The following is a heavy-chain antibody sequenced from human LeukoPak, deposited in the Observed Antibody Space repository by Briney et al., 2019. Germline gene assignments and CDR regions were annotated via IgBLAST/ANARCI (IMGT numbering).Heavy chain of an antibody. CDR2: VYYSGTT. J-gene: IGHJ4*02. Sequence: PSETLSLTCTVSGGSISSTYKYWGWIRQPPGQGLEWIGSVYYSGTTYYNPSLKSRVTVSVDTYKNQFSLRLTSVTAADTAVYYCARESWATLVRGAVFDFWGQGTLVTVSS. V-gene: IGHV4-39*02. CDR3: ARESWATLVRGAVFDF. D-gene: IGHD3-10*01. CDR1: GGSISSTYKY.